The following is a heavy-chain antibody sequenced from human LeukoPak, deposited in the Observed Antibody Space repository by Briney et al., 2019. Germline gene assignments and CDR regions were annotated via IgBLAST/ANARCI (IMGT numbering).Heavy chain of an antibody. Sequence: GGSLRLSCAASEFTFRSYAMSWVRQAPGKGLEWVSAISGSGATTYSADSVKGRFTISRDNSKNTLYLQMNSLRAEDTAVYYCARGGAGVYFFDYWGQGILVTVSS. J-gene: IGHJ4*02. CDR3: ARGGAGVYFFDY. CDR2: ISGSGATT. D-gene: IGHD6-13*01. V-gene: IGHV3-23*01. CDR1: EFTFRSYA.